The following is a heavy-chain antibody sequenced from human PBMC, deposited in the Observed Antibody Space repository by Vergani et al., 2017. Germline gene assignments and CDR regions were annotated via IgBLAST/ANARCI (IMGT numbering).Heavy chain of an antibody. J-gene: IGHJ5*02. Sequence: QVQLVESGGGVVQPGRSLRLSCAASGFTFSSYAMHWVRQAPGKGLEWVAVISYDGSNKYYADSVKGRFTISRDNSKNTLYLQMNSLRAEDTAVDYGARDASWGFGWFDPWGQGTLVTVSS. V-gene: IGHV3-30-3*01. CDR2: ISYDGSNK. CDR3: ARDASWGFGWFDP. D-gene: IGHD7-27*01. CDR1: GFTFSSYA.